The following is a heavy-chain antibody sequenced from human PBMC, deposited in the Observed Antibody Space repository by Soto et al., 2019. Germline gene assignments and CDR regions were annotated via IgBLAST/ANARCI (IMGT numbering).Heavy chain of an antibody. CDR1: GYTFTSYG. V-gene: IGHV1-18*01. Sequence: ASVKVSCKASGYTFTSYGVSWVRQAPGQGLEWMGWISAFNGQTNYIQKVQGRVTLTTEASTSTAYMELRSLRSDDTAVYYCASELRYYGMDVWGQGTTVTVSS. J-gene: IGHJ6*02. D-gene: IGHD5-12*01. CDR3: ASELRYYGMDV. CDR2: ISAFNGQT.